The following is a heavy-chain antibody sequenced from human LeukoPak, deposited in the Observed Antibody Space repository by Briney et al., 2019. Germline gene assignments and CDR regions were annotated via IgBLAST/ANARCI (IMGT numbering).Heavy chain of an antibody. CDR1: GFTFSSYA. V-gene: IGHV3-30-3*01. Sequence: PGRSLRLSCAASGFTFSSYAMHWVRQAPGRGLEWVAVISYDGSNKYYADSVKGRFTISRDNSKNTLYLQMNSLRVEDTAVYYRAKGGSYNQGSDLLPFDPWGQGTLVTVSS. J-gene: IGHJ5*02. CDR2: ISYDGSNK. CDR3: AKGGSYNQGSDLLPFDP. D-gene: IGHD1-26*01.